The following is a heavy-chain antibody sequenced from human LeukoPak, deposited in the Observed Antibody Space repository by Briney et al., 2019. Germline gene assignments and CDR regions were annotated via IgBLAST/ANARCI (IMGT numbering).Heavy chain of an antibody. CDR2: FNPNSGGT. J-gene: IGHJ4*02. V-gene: IGHV1-2*06. Sequence: ASVKVSCKASGYTFTGYYMHWVRQAPGQGLEWMGRFNPNSGGTNYAQKFQGRVTMTRDTSISTAYMELGRLRSDDTAVYYCARDGGSGGSPLQFTLDYWGQETLVTVSS. CDR1: GYTFTGYY. D-gene: IGHD2-15*01. CDR3: ARDGGSGGSPLQFTLDY.